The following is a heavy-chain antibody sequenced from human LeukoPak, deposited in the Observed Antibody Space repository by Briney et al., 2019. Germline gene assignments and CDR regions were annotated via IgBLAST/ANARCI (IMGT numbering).Heavy chain of an antibody. V-gene: IGHV3-21*01. CDR1: GFTFSSYS. CDR2: ISSSSSYI. Sequence: GSLRLSCAASGFTFSSYSMNWVRQAPGKGLEWVSSISSSSSYIYYADSVKGRFTISRDNAKNTLYLQVNSLRAEDTAVYYCARDFGTSDYYFDYWGQGTLVTVSS. J-gene: IGHJ4*02. D-gene: IGHD2-21*02. CDR3: ARDFGTSDYYFDY.